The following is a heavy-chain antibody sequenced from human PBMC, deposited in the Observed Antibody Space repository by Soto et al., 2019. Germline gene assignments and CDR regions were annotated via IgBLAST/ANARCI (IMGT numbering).Heavy chain of an antibody. D-gene: IGHD2-2*02. Sequence: PSETLSLTCAVSGGSISSSNWWSWVRQPPGKGLEWIGEIYHSGSTNYNPSLKSRVTISVDKSKNQFSLKLGSVTAADTAVYYCARWPEGIVVVPAAIGGAFDIWGQGTMVTISS. CDR3: ARWPEGIVVVPAAIGGAFDI. J-gene: IGHJ3*02. CDR2: IYHSGST. V-gene: IGHV4-4*02. CDR1: GGSISSSNW.